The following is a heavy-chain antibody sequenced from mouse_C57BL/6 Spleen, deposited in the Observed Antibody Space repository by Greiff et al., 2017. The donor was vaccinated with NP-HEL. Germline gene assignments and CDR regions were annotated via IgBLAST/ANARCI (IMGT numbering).Heavy chain of an antibody. CDR3: ARVGNYGY. D-gene: IGHD2-1*01. J-gene: IGHJ2*01. Sequence: QVQLQQSGAELVKPGASVKLSCKASGYTFTSYWMQWVKQRPGQGLEWIGEIDPSDSYTNYNQKFKGKATLTVDTSSSTAYMQLSSLTSEDSAVYYCARVGNYGYWGQGTTLTVSS. V-gene: IGHV1-50*01. CDR1: GYTFTSYW. CDR2: IDPSDSYT.